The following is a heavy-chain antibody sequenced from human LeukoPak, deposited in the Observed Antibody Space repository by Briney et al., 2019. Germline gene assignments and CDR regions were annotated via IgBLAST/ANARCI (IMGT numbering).Heavy chain of an antibody. CDR1: GFTFSSYG. J-gene: IGHJ4*02. V-gene: IGHV3-30*18. CDR2: ISYDGSNK. D-gene: IGHD6-19*01. CDR3: AKDQAVAGTSLDY. Sequence: PGGPLRLSCAASGFTFSSYGMHWVRQAPGKGLEWVAVISYDGSNKYYADSVKGRFTISRDNSKNTLYLQMNSLRAEDTAVYYCAKDQAVAGTSLDYWGQGTLVTVSS.